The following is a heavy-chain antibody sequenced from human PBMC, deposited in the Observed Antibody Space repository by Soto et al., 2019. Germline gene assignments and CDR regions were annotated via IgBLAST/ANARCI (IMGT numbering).Heavy chain of an antibody. CDR1: CGSVSSGSYY. Sequence: YATRSLTCPVSCGSVSSGSYYWSWSRQPPGKGLEWIGYIYYSGSTNYHPSLKSRVTISVDTSKHQFYLKLSSVTSADTALYYCARDSHIVVVTDDDGIDIWGQG. D-gene: IGHD2-21*02. CDR3: ARDSHIVVVTDDDGIDI. V-gene: IGHV4-61*01. J-gene: IGHJ3*02. CDR2: IYYSGST.